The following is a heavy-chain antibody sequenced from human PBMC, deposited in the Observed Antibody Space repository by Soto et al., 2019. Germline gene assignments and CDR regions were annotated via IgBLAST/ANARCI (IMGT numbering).Heavy chain of an antibody. CDR1: GFTFDDYA. CDR3: AKGVALGYCTSTSCHNYYMDV. V-gene: IGHV3-9*01. CDR2: ISWNSGSI. D-gene: IGHD2-2*02. Sequence: EVQLVESGGGLVQPGRSLRLSCSASGFTFDDYAMHWVRQAPGKGLEWVSGISWNSGSIAYAHSVKGRFTISRDNAKNSLYLQMNILRAEDTALYYCAKGVALGYCTSTSCHNYYMDVWGKGTTVTVSS. J-gene: IGHJ6*03.